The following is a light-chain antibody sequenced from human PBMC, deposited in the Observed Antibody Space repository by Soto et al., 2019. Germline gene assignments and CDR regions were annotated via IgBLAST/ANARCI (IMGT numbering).Light chain of an antibody. J-gene: IGKJ4*01. CDR1: QSVSSY. Sequence: EIVLTQSPVTLSLSPGERATLSCRASQSVSSYLAWYQQKPGQAPRLLIYDTSNRATGIPARFSGSGSETDFTLTISSLEPEDFAVYYCQHRSNWLTFGGGTKVEIK. V-gene: IGKV3-11*01. CDR3: QHRSNWLT. CDR2: DTS.